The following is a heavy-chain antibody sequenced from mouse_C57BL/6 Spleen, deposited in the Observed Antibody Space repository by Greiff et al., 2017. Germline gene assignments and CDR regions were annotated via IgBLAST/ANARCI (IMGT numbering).Heavy chain of an antibody. CDR1: GYTFTSYG. J-gene: IGHJ4*01. D-gene: IGHD1-1*01. Sequence: QVQLQQSGAELARPGASVKLSCKASGYTFTSYGISWVKQRTGQGLEWIGEIYPRSGNTYYNEKFKGKATLTADKSSSTAYMELRSLTSEDSAVYFCARSGSSYDYAMDYWGQGTSVTVSS. V-gene: IGHV1-81*01. CDR3: ARSGSSYDYAMDY. CDR2: IYPRSGNT.